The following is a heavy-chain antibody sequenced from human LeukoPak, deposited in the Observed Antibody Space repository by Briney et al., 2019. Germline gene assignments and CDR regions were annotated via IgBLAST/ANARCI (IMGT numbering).Heavy chain of an antibody. V-gene: IGHV3-21*01. CDR3: AREGYSYGSGDY. CDR1: GFTFSSYS. CDR2: ISSSSSYI. J-gene: IGHJ4*02. Sequence: GGSLRLSCAASGFTFSSYSMNWVRQAPGKGLEWVSSISSSSSYIYYADSVKGRFTISRDNAKNSLYLQMNSLRAEDTAVYYCAREGYSYGSGDYWGQGTLVTVSS. D-gene: IGHD5-18*01.